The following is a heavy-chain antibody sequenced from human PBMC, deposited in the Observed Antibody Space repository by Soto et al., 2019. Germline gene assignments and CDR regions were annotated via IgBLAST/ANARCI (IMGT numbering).Heavy chain of an antibody. Sequence: PGVSLKISFQWPGYTFSNFWIALVRQLPGKGLEWMGIIYPGDYETRYSPSFHGKVTISADRSIGTAYLQWSSLEASDSAFYFCERSHRSSPYFDYWGQGALVTVSS. J-gene: IGHJ4*02. CDR3: ERSHRSSPYFDY. V-gene: IGHV5-51*01. D-gene: IGHD6-13*01. CDR1: GYTFSNFW. CDR2: IYPGDYET.